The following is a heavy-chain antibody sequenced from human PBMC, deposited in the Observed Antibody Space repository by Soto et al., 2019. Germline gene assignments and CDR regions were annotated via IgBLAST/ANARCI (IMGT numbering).Heavy chain of an antibody. Sequence: PGGSLRLSCAASGFTFSNYWMHWVRQVPGKGLVWVSRVNGVGSSTFYADSVKGRFTISRDNAENTVFLQMNSLRAEDTAVYYCARDNWNTVWGQGTMVTVSS. CDR2: VNGVGSST. CDR3: ARDNWNTV. D-gene: IGHD1-20*01. CDR1: GFTFSNYW. J-gene: IGHJ3*01. V-gene: IGHV3-74*01.